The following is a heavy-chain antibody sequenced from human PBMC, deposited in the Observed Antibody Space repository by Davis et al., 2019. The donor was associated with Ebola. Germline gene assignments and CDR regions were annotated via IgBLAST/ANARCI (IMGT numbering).Heavy chain of an antibody. CDR3: TRGRYGSGSYPFYFDY. CDR1: GFTFSSYS. D-gene: IGHD3-10*01. CDR2: ISSSSSTI. V-gene: IGHV3-48*02. J-gene: IGHJ4*02. Sequence: GESLKISCAASGFTFSSYSMNWVRQAPGKGLEWFSYISSSSSTIYYADSVKDRFTISRDNAKNSLYLQMNSLRDEDTAVYYCTRGRYGSGSYPFYFDYWGRGTLVTVSS.